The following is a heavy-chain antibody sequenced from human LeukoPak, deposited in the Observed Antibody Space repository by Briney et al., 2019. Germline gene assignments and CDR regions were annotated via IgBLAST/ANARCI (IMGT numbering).Heavy chain of an antibody. J-gene: IGHJ4*02. CDR3: ARWSGYYSPIDY. CDR1: GGSISSSSYY. Sequence: SETLSLTCTVSGGSISSSSYYWGWIRQPPRKGLEWIGSIYYSGSTYYNPSLKSRVTISVDTSKNQFSLKLSSVTAADTAVYYCARWSGYYSPIDYWGQGTLVTVSS. D-gene: IGHD3-3*01. V-gene: IGHV4-39*01. CDR2: IYYSGST.